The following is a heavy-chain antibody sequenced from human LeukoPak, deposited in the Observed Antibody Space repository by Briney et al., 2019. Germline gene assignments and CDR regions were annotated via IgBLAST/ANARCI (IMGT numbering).Heavy chain of an antibody. CDR1: GFTFSSYW. Sequence: PGGSLRLSCAASGFTFSSYWMSWVRQAPGKGLEWVANIKQDGSEKYYVDSVKGRFTISRDNAKNSLYLQMNSLRAEDTAVYYCARYSSGWYFVFDGGQYWGQGTLVTVSS. D-gene: IGHD6-19*01. V-gene: IGHV3-7*01. J-gene: IGHJ4*02. CDR2: IKQDGSEK. CDR3: ARYSSGWYFVFDGGQY.